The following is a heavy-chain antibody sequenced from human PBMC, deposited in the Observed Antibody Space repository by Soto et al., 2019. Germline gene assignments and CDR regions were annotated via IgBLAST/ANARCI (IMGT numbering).Heavy chain of an antibody. J-gene: IGHJ4*02. D-gene: IGHD2-2*01. V-gene: IGHV2-5*01. Sequence: SGPTLVKPTQTLTLTCTFSGFSLSTSGVGVGWIRQPPGKALEWLALIYWNDDKRYSPSLKSRLTITKDTSKNQVVLTMTNMDPVDTATYYCAHRGVPAAIMAGVGYYFDYWGQGTLVTVSS. CDR3: AHRGVPAAIMAGVGYYFDY. CDR2: IYWNDDK. CDR1: GFSLSTSGVG.